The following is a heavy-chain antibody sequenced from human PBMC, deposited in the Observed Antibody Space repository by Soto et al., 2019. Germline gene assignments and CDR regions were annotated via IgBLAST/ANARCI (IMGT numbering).Heavy chain of an antibody. CDR2: ISSSSSYI. J-gene: IGHJ4*02. V-gene: IGHV3-21*01. D-gene: IGHD1-1*01. Sequence: PGGSLRLSCAASGFTFSSYSMNWVRQAPGKGLEWVSSISSSSSYIYSADSVKGRFTISRDNAKNSLYLQMNSLRAEDTAVYYCARQLSHICDSWGQGTLVTVSS. CDR1: GFTFSSYS. CDR3: ARQLSHICDS.